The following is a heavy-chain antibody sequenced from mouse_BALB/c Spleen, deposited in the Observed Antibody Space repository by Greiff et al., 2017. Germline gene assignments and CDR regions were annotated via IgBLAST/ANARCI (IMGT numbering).Heavy chain of an antibody. CDR2: IYPGNSDT. D-gene: IGHD2-14*01. CDR3: TKYRYDAAWFAY. V-gene: IGHV1-5*01. CDR1: GYTFTSYW. Sequence: VQLQQSGTVLARPGASVKMSCKASGYTFTSYWMHWVKQRPGQGLEWIGAIYPGNSDTSYNQKFKGKAKLTAVTSTSTAYMELSSLTNEDSAVYYCTKYRYDAAWFAYWGQGTLVTVSA. J-gene: IGHJ3*01.